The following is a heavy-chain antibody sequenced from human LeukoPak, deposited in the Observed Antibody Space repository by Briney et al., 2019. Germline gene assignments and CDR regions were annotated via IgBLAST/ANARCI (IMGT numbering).Heavy chain of an antibody. Sequence: TGGSLRLSCAASGFTFSSYWMSWVRQAPGKGLEWVANIKQDGSEKYYVDSVKGRFTISRDNAKKSLYMQMNSLRAEDTAVYYCARDLSGVTGYTYGRGIDYWGQGTLVTVSS. CDR1: GFTFSSYW. V-gene: IGHV3-7*01. J-gene: IGHJ4*02. D-gene: IGHD5-18*01. CDR2: IKQDGSEK. CDR3: ARDLSGVTGYTYGRGIDY.